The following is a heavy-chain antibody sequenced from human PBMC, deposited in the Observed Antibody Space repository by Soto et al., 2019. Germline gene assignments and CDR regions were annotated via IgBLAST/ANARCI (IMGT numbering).Heavy chain of an antibody. CDR3: ARVRYCSGGSCYSRRYYYYYGMDV. V-gene: IGHV4-34*01. Sequence: PSETLSLTCAVYGGSFSGYYWSWIRQPPGKGLEWIGEINHSGSTNYNPSLKSRVTISVDTSKNQFSLKLSSVTAADTAVYYCARVRYCSGGSCYSRRYYYYYGMDVWGQGTTVTVSS. J-gene: IGHJ6*02. D-gene: IGHD2-15*01. CDR1: GGSFSGYY. CDR2: INHSGST.